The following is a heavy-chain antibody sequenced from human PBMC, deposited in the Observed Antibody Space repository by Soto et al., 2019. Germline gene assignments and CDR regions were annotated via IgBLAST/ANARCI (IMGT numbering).Heavy chain of an antibody. CDR3: ASSYYYDSSGQVPYYYYGMDV. J-gene: IGHJ6*02. D-gene: IGHD3-22*01. CDR2: INPNSGGT. V-gene: IGHV1-2*02. Sequence: VRQAPGQGLEWMGWINPNSGGTNYAQKFQGRVTMTRDTSISTAYMELSRLRSDDTAVYYCASSYYYDSSGQVPYYYYGMDVWGQGTTVTVSS.